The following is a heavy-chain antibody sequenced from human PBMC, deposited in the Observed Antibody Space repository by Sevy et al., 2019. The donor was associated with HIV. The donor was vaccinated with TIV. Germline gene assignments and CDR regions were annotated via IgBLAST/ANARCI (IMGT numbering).Heavy chain of an antibody. J-gene: IGHJ3*02. CDR3: ARDSMHIVVVTADAFDI. V-gene: IGHV1-18*01. CDR1: GYTFTSYG. Sequence: ASVKVSCKASGYTFTSYGISWVRQAPGQGLEWMGWISAYNGNTNYAQKLQGRVTMTTDTSTSTAYMGLRSLRSDETAVYYCARDSMHIVVVTADAFDIWGQGTMVTVSS. CDR2: ISAYNGNT. D-gene: IGHD2-21*02.